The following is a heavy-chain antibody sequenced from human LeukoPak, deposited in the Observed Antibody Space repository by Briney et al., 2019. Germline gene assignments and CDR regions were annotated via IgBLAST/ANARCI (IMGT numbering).Heavy chain of an antibody. J-gene: IGHJ4*02. CDR2: INWSGGST. CDR3: ARAPITSPFYFDH. V-gene: IGHV3-20*04. D-gene: IGHD2-2*01. Sequence: GGSLRLSCAASGFTFSSYAMSWVRQAPGKGLEWVSGINWSGGSTGYADPVRGRFTISGDNAKNSLYLQMDSLTAEDTALYYCARAPITSPFYFDHWGQGTLVTVSS. CDR1: GFTFSSYA.